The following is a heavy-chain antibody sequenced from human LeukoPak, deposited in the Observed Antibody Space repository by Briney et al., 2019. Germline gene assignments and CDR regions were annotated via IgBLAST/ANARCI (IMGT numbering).Heavy chain of an antibody. Sequence: SETLSLTCTVSRGSISSTGYYWGWIRQSPGKGLEWIGSIYYSGSTYYKPSLKSRVTISVDTSKNQFSLRLSSVTAADTALYFCARQGYVTNCFDPWGQGALVTVSS. J-gene: IGHJ5*02. CDR1: RGSISSTGYY. CDR2: IYYSGST. CDR3: ARQGYVTNCFDP. V-gene: IGHV4-39*01. D-gene: IGHD5-12*01.